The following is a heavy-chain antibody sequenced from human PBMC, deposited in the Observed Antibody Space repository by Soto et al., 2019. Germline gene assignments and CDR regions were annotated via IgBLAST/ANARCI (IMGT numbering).Heavy chain of an antibody. V-gene: IGHV5-10-1*01. CDR3: ARPSYCSGGSCYSYYYYGMDV. CDR1: GYSFTSYW. Sequence: GESLKISCKCSGYSFTSYWNSWVRQMPGKGLEWMGRIHPSDSYTNYSPSFQGHVTILADKSISTAYLQWSSLKASDTAMYYCARPSYCSGGSCYSYYYYGMDVWGQGTTVTVSS. D-gene: IGHD2-15*01. J-gene: IGHJ6*02. CDR2: IHPSDSYT.